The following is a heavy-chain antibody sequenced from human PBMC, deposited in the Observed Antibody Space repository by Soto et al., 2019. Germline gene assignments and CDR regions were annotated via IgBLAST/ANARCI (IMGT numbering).Heavy chain of an antibody. Sequence: EVQLVESGGVVVQPGGSLRLSCAASGFTFDDYAMHWVRQAPGKGLEWVSLISWDGGSTYYADSVKGRFTISRDNSKNSLYLQMNSLRAEDTALYYCAKDGDPHCGGDCYSGTWGMDVWGQGTTVTVSS. J-gene: IGHJ6*02. CDR3: AKDGDPHCGGDCYSGTWGMDV. V-gene: IGHV3-43D*04. CDR1: GFTFDDYA. D-gene: IGHD2-21*02. CDR2: ISWDGGST.